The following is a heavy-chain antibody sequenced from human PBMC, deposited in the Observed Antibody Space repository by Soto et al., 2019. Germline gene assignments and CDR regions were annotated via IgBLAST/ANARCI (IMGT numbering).Heavy chain of an antibody. Sequence: NPSETLSLTCTVSGGSMSSHYWTWLRQSPGKGLEWIGYISYSGSTYYNPSLKSRVSISADTSKNQFSLRMNSMIAADTAVYYCARADPAASVGYWGQGTLVTVSS. CDR1: GGSMSSHY. CDR3: ARADPAASVGY. V-gene: IGHV4-59*11. J-gene: IGHJ4*02. CDR2: ISYSGST. D-gene: IGHD2-2*01.